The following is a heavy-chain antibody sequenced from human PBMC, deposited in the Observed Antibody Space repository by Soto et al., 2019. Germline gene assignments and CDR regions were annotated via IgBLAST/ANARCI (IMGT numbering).Heavy chain of an antibody. CDR1: GYTFTSYY. V-gene: IGHV1-46*03. J-gene: IGHJ4*02. CDR2: INPSGGST. Sequence: ASVEVSCKASGYTFTSYYMHWVRQAPGQGLEWMGIINPSGGSTSYAQKFQGRVTMTRDTSTSTVYMELSSLRSEDTAVYYCARVSVAGTTLCDFDYWGQGTLVTVS. CDR3: ARVSVAGTTLCDFDY. D-gene: IGHD1-7*01.